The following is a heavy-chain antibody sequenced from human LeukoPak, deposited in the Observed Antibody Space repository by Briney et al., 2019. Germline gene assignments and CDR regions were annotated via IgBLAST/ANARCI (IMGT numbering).Heavy chain of an antibody. CDR2: VSGRDTST. D-gene: IGHD3-9*01. V-gene: IGHV3-23*01. CDR1: GFTFSNYA. J-gene: IGHJ4*02. Sequence: PGGSLRLSCAASGFTFSNYAMSWVRQAPGKGLEWVSAVSGRDTSTYYADSVKGRFTISRDNSKNTLYLQMSSLRAEDTAIYYCAKWGDYDVLTGYYDSDYWGQGTLVTVSS. CDR3: AKWGDYDVLTGYYDSDY.